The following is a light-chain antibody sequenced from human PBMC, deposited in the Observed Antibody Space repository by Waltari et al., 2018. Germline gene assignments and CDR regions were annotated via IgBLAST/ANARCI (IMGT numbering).Light chain of an antibody. J-gene: IGLJ3*02. CDR3: QSYDSSLGVSWV. V-gene: IGLV1-40*01. CDR1: SSNIGAGSD. Sequence: QAALTQPPSVSGAPGQWVTVSCTGSSSNIGAGSDVNWYQQLPGTTPKLPIVGTTNRRSGVPDRVSGSKSGTAASLAITGLQAEDEAHYYCQSYDSSLGVSWVFGGGTKVTVL. CDR2: GTT.